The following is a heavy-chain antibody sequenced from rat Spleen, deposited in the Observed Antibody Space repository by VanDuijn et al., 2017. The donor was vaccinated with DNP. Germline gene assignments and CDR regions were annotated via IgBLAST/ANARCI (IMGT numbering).Heavy chain of an antibody. CDR1: GFTFGDYN. D-gene: IGHD3-1*01. Sequence: EVQLVVSGGGLVQPGRSLKLSCAASGFTFGDYNMAWVRQAPKKGLEWVAIIVHDGTRTYYRDSVKGRFTISRDNAESTLYLQMDSLRSEDTASYFCTIHGVAEAPGYFDFWGPGTMVTVSS. J-gene: IGHJ1*01. V-gene: IGHV5S10*01. CDR3: TIHGVAEAPGYFDF. CDR2: IVHDGTRT.